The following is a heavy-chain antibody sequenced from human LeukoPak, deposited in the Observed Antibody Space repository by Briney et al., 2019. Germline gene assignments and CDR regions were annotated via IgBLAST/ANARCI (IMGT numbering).Heavy chain of an antibody. CDR1: GFTFSSYA. J-gene: IGHJ4*02. CDR2: ISYDGSNK. CDR3: TRVLASGGGY. V-gene: IGHV3-30-3*01. D-gene: IGHD6-19*01. Sequence: GGSLRLSCAASGFTFSSYAMHWVRQAPGKGLEWVAVISYDGSNKYYADSVKGRFTIFRDNAKNSLYLQMNSLRAEDTAVYSCTRVLASGGGYWGQGTLVTVSS.